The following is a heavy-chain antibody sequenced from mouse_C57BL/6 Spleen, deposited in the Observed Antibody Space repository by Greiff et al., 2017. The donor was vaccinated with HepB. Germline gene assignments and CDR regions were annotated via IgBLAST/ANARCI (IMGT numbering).Heavy chain of an antibody. CDR1: GFTFSDYG. Sequence: EVKLVESGGGLVKPGGSLKLSCAASGFTFSDYGMHWVRQAPEKGLEWVAYISSDSSTIYYADTVKGRFTIYRDNAKNTLFLQMTSLRSEDTAMYDWAKDSSYGYFDVWGTGTTVTVSS. D-gene: IGHD1-1*01. J-gene: IGHJ1*03. CDR3: AKDSSYGYFDV. V-gene: IGHV5-17*01. CDR2: ISSDSSTI.